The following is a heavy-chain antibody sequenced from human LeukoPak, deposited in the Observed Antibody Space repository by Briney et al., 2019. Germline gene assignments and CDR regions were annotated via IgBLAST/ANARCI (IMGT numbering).Heavy chain of an antibody. CDR3: ARGGPAAGRFDY. D-gene: IGHD6-13*01. V-gene: IGHV3-74*01. CDR2: INSDGGST. Sequence: GGSLRLSCAASGFTLSSYWMHWVRHTPGMGLVWVSRINSDGGSTSYADSVKGRFTISRDNAKNTLYLQMNSLRAEDTAVYYCARGGPAAGRFDYWGQGTLVTVSS. CDR1: GFTLSSYW. J-gene: IGHJ4*02.